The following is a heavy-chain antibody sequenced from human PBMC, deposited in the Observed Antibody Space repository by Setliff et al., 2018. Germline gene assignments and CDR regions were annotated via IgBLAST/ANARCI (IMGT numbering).Heavy chain of an antibody. V-gene: IGHV4-59*01. CDR1: GGSISNYY. CDR2: IYNGGST. D-gene: IGHD1-1*01. CDR3: ARQRRIWNDLDYFDY. J-gene: IGHJ4*02. Sequence: PSETLPLTCSVSGGSISNYYWSWIRQSPGKGLEWIGYIYNGGSTDYNPSVKSRVTISLDTSKNQVSLRLTSVTAADTAVYYCARQRRIWNDLDYFDYWGQGTLVTVS.